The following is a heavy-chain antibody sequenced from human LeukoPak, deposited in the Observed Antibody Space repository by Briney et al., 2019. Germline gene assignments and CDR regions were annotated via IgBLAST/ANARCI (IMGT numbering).Heavy chain of an antibody. CDR1: GFTFSGYS. CDR2: ITSSSAI. D-gene: IGHD1-26*01. CDR3: ARVRGSYHFDY. J-gene: IGHJ4*02. V-gene: IGHV3-48*01. Sequence: GALRLSCAASGFTFSGYSMNWVRQAPGKGLEWVSYITSSSAIYYADSVKGRFTISRDNAKNSLYLQMNSLRAEDTAVYYCARVRGSYHFDYWGQGTLVTVSS.